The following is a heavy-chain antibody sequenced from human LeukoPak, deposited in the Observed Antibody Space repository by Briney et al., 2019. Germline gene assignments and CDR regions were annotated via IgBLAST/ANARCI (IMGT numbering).Heavy chain of an antibody. CDR3: ARELIDFHDHTDKGFFDS. D-gene: IGHD3/OR15-3a*01. CDR2: ISTYDGKT. V-gene: IGHV1-18*01. CDR1: GYTFTTYG. J-gene: IGHJ4*02. Sequence: ASVKVSCKASGYTFTTYGISWVRQAPGQGLEWMGWISTYDGKTYYAQTFQGRVTLTTDTSTSTASMEVRSLRSDDTAVYYCARELIDFHDHTDKGFFDSWGQGTLVTVSS.